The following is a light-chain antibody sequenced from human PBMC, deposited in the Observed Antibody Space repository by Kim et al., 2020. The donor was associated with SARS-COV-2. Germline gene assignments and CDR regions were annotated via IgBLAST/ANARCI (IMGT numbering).Light chain of an antibody. J-gene: IGKJ4*01. CDR2: GAS. V-gene: IGKV1-39*01. CDR3: QQNYDTPPA. CDR1: QDIRGY. Sequence: DIQMTQSPSSLSASVGDRVTITCRASQDIRGYLNWYQQKPGKAPMLLIYGASSLESGVPSRFSGSASGTDFTLIISSLQPEDSATYYCQQNYDTPPAFGGGTKVDIK.